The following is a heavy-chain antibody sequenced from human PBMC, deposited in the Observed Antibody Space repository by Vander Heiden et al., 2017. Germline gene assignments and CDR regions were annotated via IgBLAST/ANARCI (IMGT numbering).Heavy chain of an antibody. D-gene: IGHD6-13*01. J-gene: IGHJ5*02. CDR2: ITYDGNYK. Sequence: QVQLVESGGGVVQPGRSLRLSCAASGFAFSSYALQWVRQAPGKGLEWVGVITYDGNYKYYADAVKGRFTISRDNSKNKLYLQLNRRRAEDTAVYYCARDGERDVAAPGPWGRGTLVTVSS. CDR1: GFAFSSYA. CDR3: ARDGERDVAAPGP. V-gene: IGHV3-30*04.